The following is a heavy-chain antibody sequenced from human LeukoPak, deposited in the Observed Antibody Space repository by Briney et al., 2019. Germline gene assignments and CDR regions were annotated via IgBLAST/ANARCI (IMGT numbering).Heavy chain of an antibody. CDR2: ISSGSSSI. CDR1: GFTFSTYS. Sequence: GGSLRLSWAASGFTFSTYSMNWVRQAPGKGPGWVSYISSGSSSIYYADSVKGRFTISRHNAKNSLYLQINSLRDEDTAVYYCARDGLRGIAFDIWGQGTMVTVSS. J-gene: IGHJ3*02. CDR3: ARDGLRGIAFDI. D-gene: IGHD4-17*01. V-gene: IGHV3-48*02.